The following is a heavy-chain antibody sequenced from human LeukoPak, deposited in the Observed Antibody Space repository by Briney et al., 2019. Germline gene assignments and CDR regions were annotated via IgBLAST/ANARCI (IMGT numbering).Heavy chain of an antibody. Sequence: PGGSLRLSCAASGFTFSSYSMNWVRQAPGKGLEWVSYISSSSSTIYYADSVKGRFTISRDNAKNSLYLQMNSLRDEDTAVYYCARDLATMKFPYYYYGMDVWGQGTTVTVSS. CDR3: ARDLATMKFPYYYYGMDV. CDR2: ISSSSSTI. J-gene: IGHJ6*02. D-gene: IGHD5-12*01. CDR1: GFTFSSYS. V-gene: IGHV3-48*02.